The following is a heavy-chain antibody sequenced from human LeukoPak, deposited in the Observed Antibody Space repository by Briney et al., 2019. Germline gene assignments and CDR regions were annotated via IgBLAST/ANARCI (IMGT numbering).Heavy chain of an antibody. CDR2: IYYSGST. Sequence: SETLSLTCTVSGGSISSSSYYWGWIRQPPGKGLEWIGSIYYSGSTYYNPSLKSRVTISVDTSENQFSLKLSSVTAADTAVYFCARTGYSSSPGIMDVWGKGTTVTISS. J-gene: IGHJ6*03. CDR1: GGSISSSSYY. CDR3: ARTGYSSSPGIMDV. V-gene: IGHV4-39*01. D-gene: IGHD6-13*01.